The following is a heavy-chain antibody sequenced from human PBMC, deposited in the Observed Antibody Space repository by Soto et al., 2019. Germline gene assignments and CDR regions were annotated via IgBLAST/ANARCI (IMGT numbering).Heavy chain of an antibody. V-gene: IGHV1-8*01. CDR3: ARAWIVAMKDYYYMAF. CDR2: MNPNSGNT. CDR1: GYTFTSYD. D-gene: IGHD2-21*01. J-gene: IGHJ6*03. Sequence: QVQLVQSGAEVKKPGASVKVSCKASGYTFTSYDINWLRQAPGQGLEWMGWMNPNSGNTGYSQKFQGRVTMTRNTSLSTAYMELSSLRSEDTAVYDCARAWIVAMKDYYYMAFWGNGTTFTVAS.